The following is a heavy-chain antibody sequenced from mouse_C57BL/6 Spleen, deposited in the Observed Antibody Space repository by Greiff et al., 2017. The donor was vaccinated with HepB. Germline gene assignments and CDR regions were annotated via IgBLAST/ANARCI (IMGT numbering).Heavy chain of an antibody. D-gene: IGHD3-3*01. CDR1: GYTFTSYW. J-gene: IGHJ3*01. CDR3: ARVRSSGTEFAY. CDR2: IDPSASYT. V-gene: IGHV1-50*01. Sequence: VHLVESGAELVKPGASVKLSCKASGYTFTSYWMQWVKQRPGQGLEWIGEIDPSASYTNYNQKFKGKATLTVDTSSSTAYMKLSSLTSEDSAVYYWARVRSSGTEFAYWGQGTLVTVSA.